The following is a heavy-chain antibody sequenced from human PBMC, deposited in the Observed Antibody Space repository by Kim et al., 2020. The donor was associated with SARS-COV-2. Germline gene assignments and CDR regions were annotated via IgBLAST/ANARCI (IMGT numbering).Heavy chain of an antibody. Sequence: GGSLRLSCAASGFTFSSYWMSWVRQAPGKGLEWVANIKQDGSEKYYVDSVKGRFTISRDNAKNSLYLQMNSLRAEDTAVYYCARDRWVVTRSTTFDYWGQGTLVTVSS. CDR2: IKQDGSEK. CDR1: GFTFSSYW. CDR3: ARDRWVVTRSTTFDY. J-gene: IGHJ4*02. V-gene: IGHV3-7*03. D-gene: IGHD2-21*02.